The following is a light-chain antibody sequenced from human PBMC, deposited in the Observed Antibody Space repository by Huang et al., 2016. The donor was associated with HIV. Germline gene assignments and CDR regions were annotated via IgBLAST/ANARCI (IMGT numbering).Light chain of an antibody. J-gene: IGKJ1*01. CDR1: QSVTTT. Sequence: EIVMTQSPATLSVSPGERATLSCRASQSVTTTLAWYQQKPGHTPRPLIYGASARATGIPARFTGSGSGTEFTLTISSLQSEDFAVYYCQHYNSWPPTFGQGTKVEIK. CDR2: GAS. CDR3: QHYNSWPPT. V-gene: IGKV3-15*01.